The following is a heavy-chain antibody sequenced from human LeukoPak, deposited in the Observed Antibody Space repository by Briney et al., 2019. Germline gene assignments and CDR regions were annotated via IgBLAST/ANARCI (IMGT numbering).Heavy chain of an antibody. D-gene: IGHD5-24*01. J-gene: IGHJ4*02. Sequence: ASVKVSCKASGYTFTGYYMHWVRQAPGQGLEWMGWINPNSGGTNYAQKFQGRVTMTRDTSISTAYMELSRLRSDDTAVYYCARDFGGIVVERATIDFDYWGQGTLVTVSS. CDR1: GYTFTGYY. V-gene: IGHV1-2*02. CDR2: INPNSGGT. CDR3: ARDFGGIVVERATIDFDY.